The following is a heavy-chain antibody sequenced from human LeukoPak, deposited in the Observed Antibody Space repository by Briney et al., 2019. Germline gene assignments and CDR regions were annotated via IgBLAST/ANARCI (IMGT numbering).Heavy chain of an antibody. CDR2: ISAYNGNT. V-gene: IGHV1-18*04. D-gene: IGHD3-3*01. J-gene: IGHJ6*03. CDR3: ARDGWSGYYLGYYYYYMDV. CDR1: GYTFTGYY. Sequence: ASVKVSCKASGYTFTGYYMHWVRQAPGQGLEWMGWISAYNGNTNYAQKLQGRVTMTTDTSTSTAYMELRSLRSDDTAVYYCARDGWSGYYLGYYYYYMDVWGKGTTVTVSS.